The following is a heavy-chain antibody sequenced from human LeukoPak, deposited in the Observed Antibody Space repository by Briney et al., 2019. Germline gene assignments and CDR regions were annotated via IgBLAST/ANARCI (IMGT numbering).Heavy chain of an antibody. CDR2: ISGSGGST. J-gene: IGHJ4*02. Sequence: GGSLRLSCAASGFTFSSYGMSWVRQAPGKGLEWVSAISGSGGSTYYADSVKGRFTISRDNSNNTLYLQMTSLRAEDTSVYYGAKVKLLAFSTIDSWGQGPLATVS. V-gene: IGHV3-23*01. D-gene: IGHD2/OR15-2a*01. CDR3: AKVKLLAFSTIDS. CDR1: GFTFSSYG.